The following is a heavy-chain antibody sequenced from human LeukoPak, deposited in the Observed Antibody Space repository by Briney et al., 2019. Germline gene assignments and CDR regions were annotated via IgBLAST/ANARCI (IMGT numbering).Heavy chain of an antibody. Sequence: ASVKVSCKASGYTFTGYYMHWVRQAPGQGLEWMGWINTNTGNPTYAQGFTGRFVFSLDTSVSTAYLQISSLKAEDTAVYYCARRIAAAAYDYWGQGTLVTVSS. CDR1: GYTFTGYY. D-gene: IGHD6-13*01. V-gene: IGHV7-4-1*02. CDR2: INTNTGNP. J-gene: IGHJ4*02. CDR3: ARRIAAAAYDY.